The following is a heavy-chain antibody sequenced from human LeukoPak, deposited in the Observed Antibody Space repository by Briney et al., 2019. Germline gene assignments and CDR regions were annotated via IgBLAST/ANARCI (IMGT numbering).Heavy chain of an antibody. CDR2: ISSDEINE. Sequence: PGGSLRLSCAASGFSFRSYGMHWVRQAPGKGLEWVAVISSDEINEYYADSVKGRFTISRDNAKNSLYLQMNSLRAEDTAVYYCARSGTTYYYDSGSRIWGQGTMVTVSS. CDR1: GFSFRSYG. J-gene: IGHJ3*02. D-gene: IGHD3-22*01. CDR3: ARSGTTYYYDSGSRI. V-gene: IGHV3-30*03.